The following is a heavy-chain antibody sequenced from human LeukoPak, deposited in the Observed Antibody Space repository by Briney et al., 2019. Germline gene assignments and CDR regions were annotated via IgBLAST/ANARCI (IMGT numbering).Heavy chain of an antibody. D-gene: IGHD3-22*01. V-gene: IGHV4-39*01. J-gene: IGHJ4*02. CDR3: ARQYYYNRAIYSKLDF. Sequence: PSETLSLTCTVSGGSITNSYYWGWIRQPPGKGLEWIGSMYYSGSTYYNPSLKSRVTISVDTSKNQFSLKLSSVTAADTAVYYCARQYYYNRAIYSKLDFWGQRTLVTVSS. CDR1: GGSITNSYY. CDR2: MYYSGST.